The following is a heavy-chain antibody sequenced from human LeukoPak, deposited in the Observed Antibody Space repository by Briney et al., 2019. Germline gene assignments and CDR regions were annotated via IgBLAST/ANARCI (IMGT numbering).Heavy chain of an antibody. CDR2: IYPGDSDT. D-gene: IGHD4-23*01. CDR1: GYSFTSYW. J-gene: IGHJ6*03. CDR3: ARSVDGYGGNYYYMDV. Sequence: GESLKISCKGSGYSFTSYWIGWVRQMPGKGLEWMGIIYPGDSDTRYSPSFQGQVTISADKSISTAYLQWSSLKASDTAMYYCARSVDGYGGNYYYMDVWGKGTTVTVSS. V-gene: IGHV5-51*01.